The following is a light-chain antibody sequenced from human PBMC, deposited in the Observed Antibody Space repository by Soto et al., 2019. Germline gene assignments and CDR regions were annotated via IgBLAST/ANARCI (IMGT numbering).Light chain of an antibody. Sequence: ELVLTQSPGSLSLSPGERATLSCKTSQSDGSNFVAWYKHKPGQAPRLLIYASVQRATGIPDRFSGSASGTDFTLTIKRLEPEDFAVYYCQLYGTSPPFGQGTRLEIK. CDR1: QSDGSNF. V-gene: IGKV3-20*01. CDR2: ASV. J-gene: IGKJ5*01. CDR3: QLYGTSPP.